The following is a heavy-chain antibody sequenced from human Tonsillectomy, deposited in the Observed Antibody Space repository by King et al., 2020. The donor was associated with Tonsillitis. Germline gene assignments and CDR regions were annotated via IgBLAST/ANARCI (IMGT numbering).Heavy chain of an antibody. Sequence: VQLVESGGGVVQPGRSLRLSCVASGFTFRSYGIHWVRQAPGKGLEWVAITWYAGSDKYYADSVRGRFTISRDNSKNTLYLQMNSLRAEDTALYYCARGGYSSSSGGYYYYYYYMDVWGKGTTVTVSS. D-gene: IGHD6-6*01. CDR2: TWYAGSDK. CDR3: ARGGYSSSSGGYYYYYYYMDV. J-gene: IGHJ6*03. CDR1: GFTFRSYG. V-gene: IGHV3-33*08.